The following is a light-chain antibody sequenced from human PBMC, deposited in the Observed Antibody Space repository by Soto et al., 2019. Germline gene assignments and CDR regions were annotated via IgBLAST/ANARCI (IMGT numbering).Light chain of an antibody. Sequence: EIVLTQSPGTLSLSPVERATLSCRASQSVSSNLAWYQQKPGQAPSLLIYDISARATGIPTRFSGSGSGTEFTLTISSLQSEDFAVYYCQQYNDWPLTFGGGTKVDNK. V-gene: IGKV3D-15*01. CDR3: QQYNDWPLT. J-gene: IGKJ4*01. CDR1: QSVSSN. CDR2: DIS.